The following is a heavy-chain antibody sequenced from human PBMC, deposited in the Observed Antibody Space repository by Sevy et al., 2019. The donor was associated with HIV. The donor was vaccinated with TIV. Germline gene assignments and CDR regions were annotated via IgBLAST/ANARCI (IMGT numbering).Heavy chain of an antibody. CDR3: ARERSCGGDCYYFDY. D-gene: IGHD2-21*02. V-gene: IGHV3-20*04. Sequence: GGSLRLSCAASGLNFDDYRMSWVRQAPGKGLEWVSAINWNGVGTSYADSVKGRFTISRDNAKNSLYVQMNSLRAEDTALYYCARERSCGGDCYYFDYWGQGTLVTVSS. CDR2: INWNGVGT. J-gene: IGHJ4*02. CDR1: GLNFDDYR.